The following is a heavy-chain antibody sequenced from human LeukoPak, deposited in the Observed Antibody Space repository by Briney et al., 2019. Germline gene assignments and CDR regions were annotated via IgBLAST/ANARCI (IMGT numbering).Heavy chain of an antibody. CDR1: GFTFSDHW. J-gene: IGHJ4*02. D-gene: IGHD1-1*01. CDR3: ARDTNWYPIDY. Sequence: GGSLRLSCAASGFTFSDHWMIWVRQAPGKGLEWVANIKQDGSEKNYVDSVKGRFTIPRDNAKNSLYLQMNSLRAEDTAVYHCARDTNWYPIDYWGQGTLVTVSS. V-gene: IGHV3-7*03. CDR2: IKQDGSEK.